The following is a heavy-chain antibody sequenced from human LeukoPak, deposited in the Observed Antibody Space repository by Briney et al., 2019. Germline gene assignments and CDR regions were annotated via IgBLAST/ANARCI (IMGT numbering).Heavy chain of an antibody. J-gene: IGHJ5*02. D-gene: IGHD1-14*01. V-gene: IGHV6-1*01. Sequence: SQTLSLTCAISGDSVSSNSAAWNWIRQSPSRGLEWLGRTYYRSKWYNDYAVSVKSRITINPDTSKNQFSLQLNSVTPEDTAVYYCARVGRNPRSLTYNWFDPWGQGTLVTVSS. CDR1: GDSVSSNSAA. CDR2: TYYRSKWYN. CDR3: ARVGRNPRSLTYNWFDP.